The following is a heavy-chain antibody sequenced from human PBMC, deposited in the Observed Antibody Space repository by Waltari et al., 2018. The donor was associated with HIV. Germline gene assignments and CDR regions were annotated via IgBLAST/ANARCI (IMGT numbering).Heavy chain of an antibody. J-gene: IGHJ5*02. CDR3: ARVTGNTEGSWFDP. CDR1: GFTFNNYG. V-gene: IGHV3-33*01. CDR2: IWYDGSKK. D-gene: IGHD1-7*01. Sequence: QVQLVESGGGVVQPAKSLRLSCAASGFTFNNYGRVWVRQAPGKGREWVAVIWYDGSKKYYADSVKGRFTISKDNSKNTLHLQMNSLRAEDTAVYYCARVTGNTEGSWFDPWGQGTLVTVSS.